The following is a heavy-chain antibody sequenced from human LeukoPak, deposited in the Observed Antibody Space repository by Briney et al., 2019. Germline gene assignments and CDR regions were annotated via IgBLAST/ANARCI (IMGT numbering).Heavy chain of an antibody. CDR3: ARRITMFRPIDAFDI. CDR2: IYYSGST. J-gene: IGHJ3*02. V-gene: IGHV4-59*08. Sequence: PSETLSLTCTVSGGSISSYYWSWIRQPPGKGLEWIGYIYYSGSTNYNPSLKSRVTISVDTSKNQFSLKLSSVTAADTAVYYCARRITMFRPIDAFDIWAQGTMVTVSS. D-gene: IGHD3-10*01. CDR1: GGSISSYY.